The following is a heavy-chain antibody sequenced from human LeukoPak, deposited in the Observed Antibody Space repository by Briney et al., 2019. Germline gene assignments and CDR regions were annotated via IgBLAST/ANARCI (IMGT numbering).Heavy chain of an antibody. CDR3: AGGYSYGYGFYYYYGMDV. J-gene: IGHJ6*02. CDR1: GFTFSSYG. D-gene: IGHD5-18*01. CDR2: ISYDGSNK. V-gene: IGHV3-30*03. Sequence: GGSLRLSCAASGFTFSSYGMHWVRQAPGKGLEWVAVISYDGSNKYYADSVKGRFTISRDNSKNTLYLQMNSLRAEDTAVYYCAGGYSYGYGFYYYYGMDVWGQGTTVTVSS.